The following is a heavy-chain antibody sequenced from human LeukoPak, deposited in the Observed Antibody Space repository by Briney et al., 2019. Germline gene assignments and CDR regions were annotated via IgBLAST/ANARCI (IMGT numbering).Heavy chain of an antibody. CDR1: GFTFSSYA. CDR2: ISGSGGST. CDR3: AKEIPYCSGGSCFYFDY. D-gene: IGHD2-15*01. J-gene: IGHJ4*02. V-gene: IGHV3-23*01. Sequence: PGGSLRLSCAASGFTFSSYAMSWVRQAPGKGLEWGSAISGSGGSTYYADSVKGRFTISRDNSKNTLYLQMNSLRAEDTAVYYCAKEIPYCSGGSCFYFDYWGQGTLVTVSS.